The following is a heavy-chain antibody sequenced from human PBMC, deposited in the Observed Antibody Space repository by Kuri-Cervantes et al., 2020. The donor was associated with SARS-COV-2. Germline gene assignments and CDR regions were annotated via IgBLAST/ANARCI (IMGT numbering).Heavy chain of an antibody. Sequence: SVKVSCKASGGTFSSYAISWVRQAPGQGLEWMGGIIPIFGIANYAQKFQGRVTITADESTSTAYMELSSLRSEDTAVYYCARDVRYYDRDDYYYGMDVWGQGTTVTVSS. CDR3: ARDVRYYDRDDYYYGMDV. D-gene: IGHD3-10*02. V-gene: IGHV1-69*13. CDR1: GGTFSSYA. CDR2: IIPIFGIA. J-gene: IGHJ6*02.